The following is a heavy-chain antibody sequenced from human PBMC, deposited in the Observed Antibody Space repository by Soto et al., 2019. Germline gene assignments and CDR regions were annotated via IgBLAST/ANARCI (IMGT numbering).Heavy chain of an antibody. D-gene: IGHD6-19*01. CDR1: GYSFTIYW. J-gene: IGHJ6*02. CDR2: IYPGDSDT. CDR3: ARSKASGWYYYYGMDV. Sequence: GESLKISGKGSGYSFTIYWIGWVLQMPWKGLEWMGIIYPGDSDTRYSPSFQGQVTISADKSISTAYLQWSSLKASDTAMYYCARSKASGWYYYYGMDVWGQGTTVTVSS. V-gene: IGHV5-51*01.